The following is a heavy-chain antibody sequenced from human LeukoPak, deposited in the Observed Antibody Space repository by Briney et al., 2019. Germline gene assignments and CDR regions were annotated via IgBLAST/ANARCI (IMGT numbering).Heavy chain of an antibody. Sequence: QTGGSLRLSCAASGFTFSSYEMNWVRQAPGKALQWVSYISSSGSTIYYADSVKGRFTISRDNAKNSLYLQMDSLRAEDTAVYYCTPRYGSGSFDYWGQGTLVTVSS. CDR2: ISSSGSTI. D-gene: IGHD3-10*01. V-gene: IGHV3-48*03. J-gene: IGHJ4*02. CDR1: GFTFSSYE. CDR3: TPRYGSGSFDY.